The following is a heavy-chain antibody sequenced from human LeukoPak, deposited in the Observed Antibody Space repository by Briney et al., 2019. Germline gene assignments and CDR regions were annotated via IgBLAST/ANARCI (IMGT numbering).Heavy chain of an antibody. Sequence: GGSLRLSCAASGFTFSSYAMSWGRQAPGKGLEWVAVIWYDGSNKYYADSVKGRFTISRDNSKNTLYLQMNSPRAEDTAVYYCARDARPFYGSGSTLAPFDYWGQGTLVTVSS. J-gene: IGHJ4*02. D-gene: IGHD3-10*01. CDR2: IWYDGSNK. V-gene: IGHV3-33*08. CDR3: ARDARPFYGSGSTLAPFDY. CDR1: GFTFSSYA.